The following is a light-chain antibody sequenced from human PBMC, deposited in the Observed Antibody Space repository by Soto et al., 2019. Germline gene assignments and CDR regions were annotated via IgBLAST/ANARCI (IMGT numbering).Light chain of an antibody. V-gene: IGLV2-14*01. Sequence: QSALTQPASLSGSPGQSITISCSGTSRDIGAYNLVSWYQQLPGKAPKLLIYEVRSRASGISYRFSGSKSGTTASLTISSLLPEDEADYYCSAYTSRSTLVFGGGTQLTVL. CDR1: SRDIGAYNL. CDR2: EVR. CDR3: SAYTSRSTLV. J-gene: IGLJ2*01.